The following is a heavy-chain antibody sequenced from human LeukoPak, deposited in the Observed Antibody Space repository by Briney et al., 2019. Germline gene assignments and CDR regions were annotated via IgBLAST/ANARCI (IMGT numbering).Heavy chain of an antibody. CDR1: GFTFSSYD. J-gene: IGHJ6*02. Sequence: GGSLRLSCAASGFTFSSYDMHWVRQATGKGLEWVSAIGTAGDTYYPGSVKGRFTISRENAKNSLYLQMNSLRAGDTAVYYCARGESYGDYVHYYYGMDVWGQGTTVNVSS. D-gene: IGHD4-17*01. CDR2: IGTAGDT. CDR3: ARGESYGDYVHYYYGMDV. V-gene: IGHV3-13*04.